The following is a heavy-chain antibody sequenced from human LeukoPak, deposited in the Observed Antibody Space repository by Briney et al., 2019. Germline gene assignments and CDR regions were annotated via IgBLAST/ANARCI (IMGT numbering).Heavy chain of an antibody. J-gene: IGHJ4*02. D-gene: IGHD6-13*01. CDR1: GGSISSSSYY. Sequence: KSSETLSLTCTVSGGSISSSSYYWGWIRQPPGKGLEWIGSIYYSGSTYYNPSLKSRVTISVDTSKNQFSLKLSSVTAADTAVYYCARRQQLVPQDRDYWGQGTLVTVSS. CDR2: IYYSGST. V-gene: IGHV4-39*01. CDR3: ARRQQLVPQDRDY.